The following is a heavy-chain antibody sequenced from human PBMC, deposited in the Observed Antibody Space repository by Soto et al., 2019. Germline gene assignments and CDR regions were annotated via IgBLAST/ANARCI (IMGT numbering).Heavy chain of an antibody. CDR1: GYTFSSIG. Sequence: ASVKVSCKTSGYTFSSIGISWVRQAPGQGLEWMGWISPHKGDTYYAQRLQGRVTMTTDTSTNTAYMELRSLRSDDTAVYFCARDLDGSGSYSTNYWGPGTLVNVSS. V-gene: IGHV1-18*01. J-gene: IGHJ4*02. D-gene: IGHD3-10*01. CDR2: ISPHKGDT. CDR3: ARDLDGSGSYSTNY.